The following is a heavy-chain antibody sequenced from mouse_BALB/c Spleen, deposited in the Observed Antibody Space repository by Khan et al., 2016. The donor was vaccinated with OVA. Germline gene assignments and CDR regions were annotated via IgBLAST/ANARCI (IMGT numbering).Heavy chain of an antibody. V-gene: IGHV1S135*01. D-gene: IGHD1-1*01. Sequence: VQLKESGPELVKPGASVKVSCKASGYSFTDYNMFWVKQSHGKSLEWIGYIDPYNGGTSYNQKFKGKATLNVDKSSRTAFMHLNSLTSEDSAVFYCARTDYYGNSYYFDYWGQGTTLTVSS. CDR2: IDPYNGGT. J-gene: IGHJ2*01. CDR3: ARTDYYGNSYYFDY. CDR1: GYSFTDYN.